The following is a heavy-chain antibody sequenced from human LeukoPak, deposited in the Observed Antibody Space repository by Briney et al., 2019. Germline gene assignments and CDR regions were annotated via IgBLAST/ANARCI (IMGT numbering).Heavy chain of an antibody. CDR3: ARAYSSSWYGPTSAPDAFDI. J-gene: IGHJ3*02. D-gene: IGHD6-13*01. CDR1: GGSISSYY. Sequence: SETLSLTCTVSGGSISSYYWSWIRQPPGKGLEWIGYIYYCGSTNYNPFLKSRVTISVDASKNQFSLKLSSVTAADTAVYYCARAYSSSWYGPTSAPDAFDIWGQGTMVTVSS. CDR2: IYYCGST. V-gene: IGHV4-59*01.